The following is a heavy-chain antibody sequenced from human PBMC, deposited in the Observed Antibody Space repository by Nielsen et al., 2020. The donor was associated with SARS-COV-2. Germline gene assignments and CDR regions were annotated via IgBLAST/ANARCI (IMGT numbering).Heavy chain of an antibody. CDR2: ISSKSGSI. D-gene: IGHD6-19*01. J-gene: IGHJ4*02. V-gene: IGHV3-9*01. Sequence: SLKISCAASGFIFDDYAMYWVRQPPGKGLEWVSGISSKSGSIGYADSVKGRFSISRDNAKSTVYLQMSGLSVEDTAVYYCGRQWLYWGQGTLVTVSS. CDR1: GFIFDDYA. CDR3: GRQWLY.